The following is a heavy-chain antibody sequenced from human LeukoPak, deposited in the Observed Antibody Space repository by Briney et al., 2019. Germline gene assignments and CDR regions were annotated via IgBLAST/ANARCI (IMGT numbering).Heavy chain of an antibody. CDR3: AKDRDSNYDY. J-gene: IGHJ4*02. Sequence: GRSLRLSCAASGFTFSSYGMHWVRQAPGKGLEWVAVISYDGSNKYYADSVKGRFTISRDNSKNTLYLQMNSLRAEDTAVYYCAKDRDSNYDYWGQGTLVTVSS. D-gene: IGHD5-24*01. CDR2: ISYDGSNK. CDR1: GFTFSSYG. V-gene: IGHV3-30*18.